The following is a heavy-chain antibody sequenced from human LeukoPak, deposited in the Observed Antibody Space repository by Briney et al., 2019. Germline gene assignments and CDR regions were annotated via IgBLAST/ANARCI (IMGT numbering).Heavy chain of an antibody. CDR1: GGTFSSYA. Sequence: PVKVSCKASGGTFSSYAISWVRQAPGQGLEWMGGIIPIFGTANYAQKFQGRVTITTDESTSTAYMELSSLRSEDTAVYYCARGYYDFWSGYPSGGIWGQGTLVTVSS. J-gene: IGHJ4*02. D-gene: IGHD3-3*01. V-gene: IGHV1-69*05. CDR2: IIPIFGTA. CDR3: ARGYYDFWSGYPSGGI.